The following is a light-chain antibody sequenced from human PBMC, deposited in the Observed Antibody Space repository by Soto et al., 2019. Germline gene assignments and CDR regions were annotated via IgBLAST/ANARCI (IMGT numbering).Light chain of an antibody. CDR1: QSVGRN. CDR3: QQDNQWPPLT. Sequence: EIVMTQSPATLSVSPGERATLSCRASQSVGRNLAWYQQKPGQAPRLLIYGASTRATGIQGRFSGSGSGTEFTLNISSLQSEDFAIYYCQQDNQWPPLTFGGGTKVEIK. J-gene: IGKJ4*01. V-gene: IGKV3-15*01. CDR2: GAS.